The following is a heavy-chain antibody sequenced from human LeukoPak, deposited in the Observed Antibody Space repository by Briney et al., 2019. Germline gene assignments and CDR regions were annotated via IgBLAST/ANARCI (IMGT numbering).Heavy chain of an antibody. Sequence: SETLSLTCTVSGGSISSYYWSWIRQPPGRGLEWIGYIYYSGSTNYNPSLKSRVTISVDTSKNQFSLKLSSVTAADTAVYYCAREAGGGPYFDYWGQGTLVTVSS. CDR1: GGSISSYY. D-gene: IGHD3-10*01. J-gene: IGHJ4*02. CDR2: IYYSGST. V-gene: IGHV4-59*01. CDR3: AREAGGGPYFDY.